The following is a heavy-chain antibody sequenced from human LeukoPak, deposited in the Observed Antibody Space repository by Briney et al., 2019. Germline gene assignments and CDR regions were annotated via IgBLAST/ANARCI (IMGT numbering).Heavy chain of an antibody. Sequence: SETLSLTCTVSGGSISSGSYYWSWIRQPAGEGLEWIGRIYTSGSTNYNPSPKSRVTISVDTSKNQFSLKLSSVTAADTAVYYCAGITIFGVVIIWGQGTLVTVSS. CDR2: IYTSGST. CDR3: AGITIFGVVII. J-gene: IGHJ4*02. V-gene: IGHV4-61*02. CDR1: GGSISSGSYY. D-gene: IGHD3-3*01.